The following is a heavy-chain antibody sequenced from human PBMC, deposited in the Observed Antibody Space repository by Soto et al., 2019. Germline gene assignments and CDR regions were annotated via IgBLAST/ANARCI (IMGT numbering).Heavy chain of an antibody. J-gene: IGHJ4*02. V-gene: IGHV3-30-3*02. D-gene: IGHD3-22*01. CDR1: GFTFSSYA. CDR2: ISYDGSNK. CDR3: AKNYYDSSGYQENDY. Sequence: GGSLRLSCAASGFTFSSYAMHWVRQAPDKGLEWVAVISYDGSNKYYADSVKGRFTISRDNSKNTLYLQMNSLRAEDTAVYYCAKNYYDSSGYQENDYWGQGTLVTVSS.